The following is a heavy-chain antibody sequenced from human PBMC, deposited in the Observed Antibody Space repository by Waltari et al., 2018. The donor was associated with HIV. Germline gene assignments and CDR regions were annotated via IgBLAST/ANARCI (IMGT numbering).Heavy chain of an antibody. Sequence: EVQLVESGGGLVQPGRSLRLSCTASGFTFGDYAMSWFRQAPGKGVEGVGFIRSKAYGGTTEYAASVKGRFTISRDESKSIAYLQMNSLKTEDTAVYYCTRDGGYLHWGQGTLVTVSS. J-gene: IGHJ1*01. V-gene: IGHV3-49*03. D-gene: IGHD3-16*01. CDR3: TRDGGYLH. CDR2: IRSKAYGGTT. CDR1: GFTFGDYA.